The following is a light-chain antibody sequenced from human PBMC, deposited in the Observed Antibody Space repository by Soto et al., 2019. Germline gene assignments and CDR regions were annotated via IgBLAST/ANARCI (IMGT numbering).Light chain of an antibody. CDR2: GNT. CDR1: SSNIGAGYD. J-gene: IGLJ2*01. CDR3: QTYHNGAV. Sequence: QSVLTQPPSVSGAPGQRVTISCTGSSSNIGAGYDVNWYQQLPGTAPKLLIYGNTNRPSGVPDRFSGSKSGTSASLAITGLQAEDEADYSCQTYHNGAVFGGGTKLTVL. V-gene: IGLV1-40*01.